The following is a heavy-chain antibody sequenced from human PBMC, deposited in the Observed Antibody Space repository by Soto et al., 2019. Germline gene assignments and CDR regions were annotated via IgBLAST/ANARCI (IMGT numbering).Heavy chain of an antibody. CDR2: IIPILGIA. CDR3: ASDSPDDPGIAAPGPSGALDY. V-gene: IGHV1-69*02. D-gene: IGHD6-25*01. CDR1: GGTFSSYT. Sequence: QVQLVQSGAEVKKPGSSVKVSCKASGGTFSSYTISWVRQAPGQGLEWMGRIIPILGIANYAQKFQGRVTITADKATSTAYMELSSLRSEDTAVYYCASDSPDDPGIAAPGPSGALDYWGQGTLVTVSS. J-gene: IGHJ4*02.